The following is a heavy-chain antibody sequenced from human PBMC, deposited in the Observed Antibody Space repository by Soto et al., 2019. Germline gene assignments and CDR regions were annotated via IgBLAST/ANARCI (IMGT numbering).Heavy chain of an antibody. CDR3: ARGKYSGFDA. V-gene: IGHV6-1*01. J-gene: IGHJ3*01. Sequence: PSQTLSLTCAISGDSFSSNGVAWNWIRQSPSRGLEWLGRTYYRSKWYNDYAVSVKSRITVNPDTSKNQFSLQLSSVTPEDTAVYYCARGKYSGFDAWGQGTMVTV. CDR2: TYYRSKWYN. CDR1: GDSFSSNGVA. D-gene: IGHD2-15*01.